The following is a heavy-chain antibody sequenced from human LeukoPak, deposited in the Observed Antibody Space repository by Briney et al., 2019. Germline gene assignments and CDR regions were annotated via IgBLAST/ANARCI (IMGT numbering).Heavy chain of an antibody. Sequence: GASVKVSCKASGGTFSSYAISWVRQAPGQGLEWMGGIIPIFGTANYAQKFQGRVTITADESTSTAYMELSSLRSEDTAVYYCARERLDKYYYYGMDVWGQGTTVTVSS. V-gene: IGHV1-69*13. J-gene: IGHJ6*02. CDR1: GGTFSSYA. D-gene: IGHD1-1*01. CDR3: ARERLDKYYYYGMDV. CDR2: IIPIFGTA.